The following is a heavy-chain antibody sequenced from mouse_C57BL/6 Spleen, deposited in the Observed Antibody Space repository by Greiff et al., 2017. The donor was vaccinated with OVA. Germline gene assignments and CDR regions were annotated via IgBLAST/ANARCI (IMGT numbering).Heavy chain of an antibody. J-gene: IGHJ2*01. D-gene: IGHD1-1*01. CDR2: IYPSDSET. V-gene: IGHV1-61*01. CDR1: GYTFTSYW. CDR3: ARIYYYGSSYVDY. Sequence: QVQLKQPGAELVRPGSSVKLSCKASGYTFTSYWMDWVKQRPGQGLEWIGNIYPSDSETHYNQKFKDKATLTVDKSSSTAYMQLSSLTSEDSAVYYCARIYYYGSSYVDYWGQGTTLTVSS.